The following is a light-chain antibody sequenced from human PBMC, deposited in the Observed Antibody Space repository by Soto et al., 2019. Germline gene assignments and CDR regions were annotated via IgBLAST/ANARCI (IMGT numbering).Light chain of an antibody. CDR3: QQFHSFPIT. J-gene: IGKJ5*01. CDR2: KAS. V-gene: IGKV1-5*03. Sequence: DIQMTQSPSTLSASVGDRVTITCRASQTVSRWLAWYEQKPGRAPQLLIEKASTLESGVPSRFSGSGAGTDFTRTINSLQPEDYETDYCQQFHSFPITFGQGTRLEIK. CDR1: QTVSRW.